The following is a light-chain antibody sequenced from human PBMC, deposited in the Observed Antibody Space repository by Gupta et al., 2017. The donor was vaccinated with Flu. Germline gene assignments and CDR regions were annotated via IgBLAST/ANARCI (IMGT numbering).Light chain of an antibody. J-gene: IGLJ3*02. CDR2: EVT. V-gene: IGLV2-14*01. CDR3: SSYRNSGTPWV. CDR1: SRDVGTNNY. Sequence: STISCTGTSRDVGTNNYVSWYQQHPGKAPKLMIYEVTNRPSGVSNRFSGSKSGNTASLTISGLQAEEEADYYCSSYRNSGTPWVFGGGTRLTVL.